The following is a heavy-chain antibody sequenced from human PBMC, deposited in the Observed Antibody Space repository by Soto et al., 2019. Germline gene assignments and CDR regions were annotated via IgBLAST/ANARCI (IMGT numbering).Heavy chain of an antibody. CDR3: ARADSKNVDTAMVTLFDY. J-gene: IGHJ4*02. CDR1: GGSISSYY. Sequence: PSETLSLTCPVSGGSISSYYWSWIRQPPGKGLEWIGYIYYSGSTNYNPSLKSRVTISVDTSKNQFSLKLSSVTAADTAVYYCARADSKNVDTAMVTLFDYWGQGTLVTVSS. CDR2: IYYSGST. D-gene: IGHD5-18*01. V-gene: IGHV4-59*01.